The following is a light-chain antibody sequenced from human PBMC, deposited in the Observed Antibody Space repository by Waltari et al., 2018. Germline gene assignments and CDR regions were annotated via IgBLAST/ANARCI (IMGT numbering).Light chain of an antibody. V-gene: IGLV2-14*01. Sequence: QSALTQPTSVSGSPGQSITISCTGTSRDVGFYNYVSWYQQYPGKVPQLLIYDVSDRPSGVSGRFSGSKSGNTASLTISGLQADDEADYYCNSYSGSSSWVCGGGTKLTVL. CDR2: DVS. J-gene: IGLJ3*02. CDR1: SRDVGFYNY. CDR3: NSYSGSSSWV.